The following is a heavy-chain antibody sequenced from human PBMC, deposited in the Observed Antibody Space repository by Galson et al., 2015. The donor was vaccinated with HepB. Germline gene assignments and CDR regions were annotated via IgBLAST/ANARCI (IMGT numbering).Heavy chain of an antibody. CDR1: GYTLTELS. CDR3: TTYYYDSSAIDAFDI. Sequence: SVKVSCKVSGYTLTELSMHWVRQAPGKGLEWMGGFDPEDGETIYAQKFQGRVTMTEDTSTDTAYMELSSLRSKDTAVYYCTTYYYDSSAIDAFDIWGQGTMVTVSS. J-gene: IGHJ3*02. V-gene: IGHV1-24*01. D-gene: IGHD3-22*01. CDR2: FDPEDGET.